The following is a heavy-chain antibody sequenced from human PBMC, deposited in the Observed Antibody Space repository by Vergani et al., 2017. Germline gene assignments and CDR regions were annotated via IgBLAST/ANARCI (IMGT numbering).Heavy chain of an antibody. CDR2: IYSGVST. CDR1: GFTVSSNY. D-gene: IGHD2-15*01. Sequence: EVQLVESGGGLVQPGGSLRLSCAASGFTVSSNYMSWVRQAPGKGLEWVSVIYSGVSTYYADSVKSRFTISRDNSKNTLYLQMNSLGAEHTAVYYCARDLVVVAATEHWFDPWGQGTLVTVSS. V-gene: IGHV3-66*01. J-gene: IGHJ5*02. CDR3: ARDLVVVAATEHWFDP.